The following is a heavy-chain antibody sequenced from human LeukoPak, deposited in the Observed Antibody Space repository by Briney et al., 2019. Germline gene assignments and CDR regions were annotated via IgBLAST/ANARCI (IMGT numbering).Heavy chain of an antibody. Sequence: SETLSLTCTVSRGSISNYWWSWIRQAAGKGLEWIGRVYPSGTTHYNPSLQSRVTLSVDTSKNQFSLKLSSLTAADTAVFYCARDAGGYEDYWGQGTLVTVSS. J-gene: IGHJ4*02. CDR1: RGSISNYW. D-gene: IGHD5-12*01. CDR2: VYPSGTT. CDR3: ARDAGGYEDY. V-gene: IGHV4-4*07.